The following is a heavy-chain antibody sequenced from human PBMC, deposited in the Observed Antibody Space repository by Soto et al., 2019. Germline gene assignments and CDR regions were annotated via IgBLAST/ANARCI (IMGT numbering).Heavy chain of an antibody. CDR2: INHHGGT. CDR3: ARASYSSSRGYFYYYMDF. CDR1: GGSFSGYY. D-gene: IGHD6-6*01. J-gene: IGHJ6*03. V-gene: IGHV4-34*01. Sequence: SETLSLTCAVYGGSFSGYYWSWIRQPPGKGLEWIGEINHHGGTNYTPSLKSRVTISLDTSNNQFSLKLSSMTAADTAVYYCARASYSSSRGYFYYYMDFWGKGTMVTVSS.